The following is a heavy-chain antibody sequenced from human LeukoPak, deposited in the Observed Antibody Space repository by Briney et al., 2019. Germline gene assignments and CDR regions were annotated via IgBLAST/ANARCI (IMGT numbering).Heavy chain of an antibody. CDR1: GGSFSAYY. J-gene: IGHJ6*04. Sequence: SETLSLTCAVYGGSFSAYYWSWIRQPPGKGLEWLGEINHSGSTNYNPSFKSRVTISVDTSKNQLSLKLSSVTAADTAVYYCARTTYNWKGEAFYYYYGMDVWGKGTTVTVSS. CDR2: INHSGST. V-gene: IGHV4-34*01. CDR3: ARTTYNWKGEAFYYYYGMDV. D-gene: IGHD1-1*01.